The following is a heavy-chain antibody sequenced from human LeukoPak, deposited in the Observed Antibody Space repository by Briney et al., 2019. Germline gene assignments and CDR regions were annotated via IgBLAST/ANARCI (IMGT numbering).Heavy chain of an antibody. D-gene: IGHD2-21*02. CDR2: IYSGGST. J-gene: IGHJ4*02. V-gene: IGHV3-53*01. CDR1: GFTVSSNY. Sequence: GGSLRLSCAASGFTVSSNYMSWVRQAPGKGLEWVLVIYSGGSTYYADSVKGRFTISRDNSKNTLYLQMNSLRAEDTAVYYCARGAYCGGDCYSDYWGQGTLVTVSS. CDR3: ARGAYCGGDCYSDY.